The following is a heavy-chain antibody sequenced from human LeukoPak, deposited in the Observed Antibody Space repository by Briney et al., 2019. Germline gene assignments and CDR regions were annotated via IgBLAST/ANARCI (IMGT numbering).Heavy chain of an antibody. CDR2: INHSGST. D-gene: IGHD6-13*01. V-gene: IGHV4-34*01. CDR1: GESFSGYY. Sequence: SETLCLSCAVYGESFSGYYWSWIRQPPGKGLEWIGEINHSGSTNYNPSLKSRVTISVDTSKNQFSLKLSSVTAADTAVYYCARGRAAAAYWGQGTLVTVSS. CDR3: ARGRAAAAY. J-gene: IGHJ4*02.